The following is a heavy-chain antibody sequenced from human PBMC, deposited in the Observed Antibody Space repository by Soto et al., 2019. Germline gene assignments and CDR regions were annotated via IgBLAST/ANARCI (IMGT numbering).Heavy chain of an antibody. J-gene: IGHJ6*02. V-gene: IGHV4-59*01. CDR3: ARPTQNVLRYFDWLLDYYYGMDV. Sequence: SETLSLTCTVSGGSISSYYWSWIRQPPGKGLEWIGYIYYSGSTNYNPSLKSRVTISVDTSTSTVYMELSSLRSEDTAVYYCARPTQNVLRYFDWLLDYYYGMDVWGQRTTVIVSS. D-gene: IGHD3-9*01. CDR1: GGSISSYY. CDR2: IYYSGST.